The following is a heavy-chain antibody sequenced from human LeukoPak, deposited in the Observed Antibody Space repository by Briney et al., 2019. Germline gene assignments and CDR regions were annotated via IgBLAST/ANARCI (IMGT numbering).Heavy chain of an antibody. CDR3: ANYDSSGYSAFDI. D-gene: IGHD3-22*01. V-gene: IGHV3-23*01. CDR1: GFTFSSYG. Sequence: GGSLRLSCAASGFTFSSYGMSWVRQAPGKGLEWVSGISGSGGSTYYADSVKGRFTISRDNSKNTLYLQMSSLRAEDTALYYCANYDSSGYSAFDIWGQGTMVTVSS. J-gene: IGHJ3*02. CDR2: ISGSGGST.